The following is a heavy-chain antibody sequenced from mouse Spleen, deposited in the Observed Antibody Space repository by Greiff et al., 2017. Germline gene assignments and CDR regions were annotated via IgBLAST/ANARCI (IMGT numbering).Heavy chain of an antibody. V-gene: IGHV1-61*01. CDR1: GYTFTSYW. CDR2: IYPSDSET. CDR3: ARGITTASWFAY. Sequence: QVQLQQPGAELVRPGSSVKLSCKASGYTFTSYWMDWVKQRPGQGLEWIGNIYPSDSETHYNQKFKDKATLTVDKSSSTAYMQLSSLTSEDSAVYYCARGITTASWFAYWGQGTLVTVSA. J-gene: IGHJ3*01. D-gene: IGHD1-2*01.